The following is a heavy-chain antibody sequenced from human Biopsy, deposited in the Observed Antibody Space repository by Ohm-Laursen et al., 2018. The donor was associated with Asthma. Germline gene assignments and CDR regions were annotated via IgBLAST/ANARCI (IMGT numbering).Heavy chain of an antibody. CDR2: IFYSGAT. J-gene: IGHJ4*02. CDR3: ARGTIVVGIDY. D-gene: IGHD1-26*01. Sequence: TLSLTCSVSGGSVSSDKYYWSWIRQPPGKGLEWIAYIFYSGATNYNPALKSRVAQSIDTSKSQFSLRLNSLSAADTAVYYCARGTIVVGIDYWGRGTLVTVSS. CDR1: GGSVSSDKYY. V-gene: IGHV4-61*01.